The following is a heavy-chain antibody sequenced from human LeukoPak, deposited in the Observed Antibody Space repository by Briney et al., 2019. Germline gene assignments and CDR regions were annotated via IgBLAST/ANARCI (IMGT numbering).Heavy chain of an antibody. CDR3: AKDRIAVAAATPDY. Sequence: PGGSLRLSCAASGFTFSSYAMSWVSQAPGKGLEWVSGISGSGGSTYYADSVKGRFTISRDNSKNTMYMQMNSLRAEDTAVYYCAKDRIAVAAATPDYWGQGALVTVSS. J-gene: IGHJ4*02. V-gene: IGHV3-23*01. CDR1: GFTFSSYA. D-gene: IGHD6-19*01. CDR2: ISGSGGST.